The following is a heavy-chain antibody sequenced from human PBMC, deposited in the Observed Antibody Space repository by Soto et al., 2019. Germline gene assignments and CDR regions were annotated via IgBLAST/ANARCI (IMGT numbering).Heavy chain of an antibody. J-gene: IGHJ4*02. V-gene: IGHV3-7*01. D-gene: IGHD2-2*02. CDR2: IKQDGSEK. CDR3: ASLWYCSSTSCYTDFYYFDY. Sequence: GGSLRLSCAASGFTFSSYWMSWVRQAPGKGLEWVANIKQDGSEKYYVDSVKGRLTISRDNAKNSLYRQMNSLRAEDTAVYYCASLWYCSSTSCYTDFYYFDYWGQGTLVTVSS. CDR1: GFTFSSYW.